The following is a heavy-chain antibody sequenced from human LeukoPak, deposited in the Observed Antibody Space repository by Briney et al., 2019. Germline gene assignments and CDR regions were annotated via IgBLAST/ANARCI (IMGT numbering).Heavy chain of an antibody. Sequence: SETLSLTCTVSGGSISSYYWSWIRQPPGKGLEWIGYIYYSGSTNYNPSPKSRVTISVDTSKNQFSLKLSSVTAADTAVYYCARGRKSSSWYQTQSSWYGMDVRGQGTTVTVSS. V-gene: IGHV4-59*01. CDR3: ARGRKSSSWYQTQSSWYGMDV. CDR2: IYYSGST. D-gene: IGHD6-13*01. CDR1: GGSISSYY. J-gene: IGHJ6*02.